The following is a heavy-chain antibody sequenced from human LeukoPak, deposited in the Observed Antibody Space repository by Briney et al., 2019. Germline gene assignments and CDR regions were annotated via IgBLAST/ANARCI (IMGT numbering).Heavy chain of an antibody. CDR2: ISSSGSTI. CDR1: GFTFSSYE. V-gene: IGHV3-48*03. CDR3: ARDQSYYGV. J-gene: IGHJ4*02. Sequence: GGSLRLSCAASGFTFSSYEMHWVRQAPGKGLEWVSYISSSGSTIYYADSVKGRFTISRDNARNSLFLQMNSLRAEDTAVYYCARDQSYYGVWGQGTLVTVSS. D-gene: IGHD2-21*01.